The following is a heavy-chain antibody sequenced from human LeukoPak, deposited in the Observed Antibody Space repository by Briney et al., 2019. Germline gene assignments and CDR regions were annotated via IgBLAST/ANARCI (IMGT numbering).Heavy chain of an antibody. V-gene: IGHV3-30-3*01. CDR3: ARNDDSSGWYRFDY. CDR1: GFTFSSYA. D-gene: IGHD6-19*01. J-gene: IGHJ4*02. Sequence: GGSPRLSCAASGFTFSSYAMHWVRQAPGKGLEWVAVISYDGSNKYYADSVKGRFTISRDNSKNTLYLQMNSLRAEGTAVYYCARNDDSSGWYRFDYWGQGTLVTVSS. CDR2: ISYDGSNK.